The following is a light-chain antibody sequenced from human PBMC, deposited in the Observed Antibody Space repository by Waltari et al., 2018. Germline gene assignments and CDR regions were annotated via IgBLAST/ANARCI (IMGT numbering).Light chain of an antibody. J-gene: IGKJ2*01. CDR3: QQRASWPNT. V-gene: IGKV3-11*01. CDR2: GPY. CDR1: QSVSNY. Sequence: DIVLTQSPATLSLSPGAGVTLSCRASQSVSNYLAWYQQKPGQAPRLPIYGPYNRATGIPARFSGSGSGTDFTLTISSLEPEDFAVYYCQQRASWPNTFGQGTKLEIK.